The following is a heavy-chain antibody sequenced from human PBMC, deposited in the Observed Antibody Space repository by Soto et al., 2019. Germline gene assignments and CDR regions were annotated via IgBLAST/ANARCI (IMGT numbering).Heavy chain of an antibody. CDR3: AKDLLVNYDFWSGYYTVDAFDI. V-gene: IGHV3-30*18. CDR1: GFTFSSYG. Sequence: GSLRLSCAASGFTFSSYGMHWVRQAPGKGLEWVAVISYDGSNKYYADSVKGRFTISRDNSKNTLYLQMNSLRAEDTAVYYCAKDLLVNYDFWSGYYTVDAFDIWGQGTMVTVSS. CDR2: ISYDGSNK. D-gene: IGHD3-3*01. J-gene: IGHJ3*02.